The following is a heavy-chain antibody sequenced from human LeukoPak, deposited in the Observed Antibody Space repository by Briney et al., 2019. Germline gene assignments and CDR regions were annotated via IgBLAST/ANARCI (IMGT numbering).Heavy chain of an antibody. D-gene: IGHD3-22*01. Sequence: SETLSLTCAVYGGSFSGYYWSWIRQPPGKGLEWIGEINNSGSTNYNPSLKSRVTISVDTSKNQFSLKLSSVTAADTAVYYCARAFHYYDSSGSKISWFDPWGQGTLVTVSS. CDR2: INNSGST. V-gene: IGHV4-34*01. J-gene: IGHJ5*02. CDR1: GGSFSGYY. CDR3: ARAFHYYDSSGSKISWFDP.